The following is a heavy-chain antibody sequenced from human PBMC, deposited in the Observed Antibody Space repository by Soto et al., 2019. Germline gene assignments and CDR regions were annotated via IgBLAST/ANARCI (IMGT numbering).Heavy chain of an antibody. CDR3: ARGPLRLRAGGMDV. CDR1: GGSFSGYY. J-gene: IGHJ6*02. D-gene: IGHD4-17*01. Sequence: QVQLQQWGAGLLTPSETLSLTCAVYGGSFSGYYWSWIRQPPGKGLEWIGEINHSGSTNYNPSLKSRVTISVDTSKNQFSLKLSSVTAAGTAVYYCARGPLRLRAGGMDVWGQGTTVTVSS. CDR2: INHSGST. V-gene: IGHV4-34*01.